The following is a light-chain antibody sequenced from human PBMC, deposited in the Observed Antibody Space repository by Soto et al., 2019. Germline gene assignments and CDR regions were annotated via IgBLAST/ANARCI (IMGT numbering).Light chain of an antibody. V-gene: IGKV3-15*01. CDR2: GAS. CDR1: QSVRSN. Sequence: EIVMTQSPATLSVSPGERATLSCRASQSVRSNLAWYQQKPGQAPRLLIYGASTRATGMPARFSGSGSGTEFTLTISSLQSEDFAVYYCQQYSNWYTFGQGTKLEIK. J-gene: IGKJ2*01. CDR3: QQYSNWYT.